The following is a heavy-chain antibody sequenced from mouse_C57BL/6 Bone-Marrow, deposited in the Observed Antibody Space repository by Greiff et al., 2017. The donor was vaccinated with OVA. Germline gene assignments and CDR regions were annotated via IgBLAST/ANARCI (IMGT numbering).Heavy chain of an antibody. CDR1: GFTFSDYY. Sequence: EVHLVESEGGLVQPGSSMKLSCTASGFTFSDYYMAWVRQVPEKGLEWVANINYDGSSTYYLDSLKSRFIISRDNAKNILYLQMSSLKSEDTATYYCAREAVVEYFDVWGTGTTVTVSS. CDR3: AREAVVEYFDV. J-gene: IGHJ1*03. D-gene: IGHD1-1*01. V-gene: IGHV5-16*01. CDR2: INYDGSST.